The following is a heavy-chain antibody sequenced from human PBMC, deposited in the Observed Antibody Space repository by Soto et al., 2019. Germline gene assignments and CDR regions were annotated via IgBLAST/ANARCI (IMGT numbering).Heavy chain of an antibody. CDR3: ARENRGSNPFWFDP. D-gene: IGHD4-4*01. CDR1: EFTVSTNS. V-gene: IGHV3-66*01. CDR2: FYSGGGT. J-gene: IGHJ5*02. Sequence: PGGSLRLSCAASEFTVSTNSMKWVRQAPGKGLEWVSVFYSGGGTYYADSVTGRFTISRDNSKNTLYLHMNSLRAEDTAVYYCARENRGSNPFWFDPWGQGALVTVSS.